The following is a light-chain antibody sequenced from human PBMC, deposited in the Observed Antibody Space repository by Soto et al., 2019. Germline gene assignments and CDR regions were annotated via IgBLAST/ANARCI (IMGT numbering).Light chain of an antibody. J-gene: IGLJ2*01. CDR1: SSNIGSNT. V-gene: IGLV1-44*01. CDR3: AAWDDSLNGVV. CDR2: SNS. Sequence: QPVLTQPPSASGTPGQRVTISCSGSSSNIGSNTVNWYQQLPGTAHKLLIYSNSQRPSGVPDRFSGSKSGTSASLAISGLQSEDEADYYCAAWDDSLNGVVFGGGTKLTVL.